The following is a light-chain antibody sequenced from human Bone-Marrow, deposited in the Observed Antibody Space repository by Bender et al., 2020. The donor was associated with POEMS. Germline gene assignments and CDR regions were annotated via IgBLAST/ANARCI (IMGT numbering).Light chain of an antibody. Sequence: QSVLTQPPSASGTPGQRVTISCSGSNSNIGINTVSWYRQFPGTAPELLIFRNDQRPSGVPDRFSGSKSGTSASLAISGLQAEDEADYYCAVWDDSLNGWVFGGGTKLTVL. CDR3: AVWDDSLNGWV. J-gene: IGLJ3*02. V-gene: IGLV1-44*01. CDR1: NSNIGINT. CDR2: RND.